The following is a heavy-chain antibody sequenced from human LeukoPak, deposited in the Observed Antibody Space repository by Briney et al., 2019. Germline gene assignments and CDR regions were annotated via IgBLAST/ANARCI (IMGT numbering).Heavy chain of an antibody. CDR3: ASPSAIPVSFWSGPPQYYFDY. J-gene: IGHJ4*02. CDR2: IYYSGST. D-gene: IGHD3-3*01. Sequence: SETLSLTCTVSGGSISSSSYYWGWIRQPPGKGLEWIGSIYYSGSTYYNPSLKSRVTISVDTSKNQFSLKLSSVTAADTAVYYCASPSAIPVSFWSGPPQYYFDYWSQGTLVTVSS. CDR1: GGSISSSSYY. V-gene: IGHV4-39*01.